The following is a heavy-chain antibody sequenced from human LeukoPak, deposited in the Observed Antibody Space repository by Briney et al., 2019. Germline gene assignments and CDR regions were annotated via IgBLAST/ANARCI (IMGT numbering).Heavy chain of an antibody. CDR3: ARGAANLDYYYYGMDV. J-gene: IGHJ6*02. CDR1: GYTFTSYG. CDR2: ISAYNGNT. Sequence: ASVKVSCKASGYTFTSYGISWVRQAPGQGLEWMGWISAYNGNTNYAQKLQGRVTMTTDTSTSTAYMEPRSLRSDDTAVYYCARGAANLDYYYYGMDVWGQGTTVTVSS. V-gene: IGHV1-18*01.